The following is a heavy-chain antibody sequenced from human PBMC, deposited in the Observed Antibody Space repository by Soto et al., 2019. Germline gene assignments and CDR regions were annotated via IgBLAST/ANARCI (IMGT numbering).Heavy chain of an antibody. V-gene: IGHV3-23*01. CDR1: GFTFSTYV. Sequence: GGSLRLSCAASGFTFSTYVMAWVRQAPGRGLEWVSGISASGSNGFYTDSVKGRFIISRDNSKNSLFLEVTSLTAEDTAVYYCGRGYYDSSAYPLVDYWGPGTPVTVSS. D-gene: IGHD3-22*01. CDR3: GRGYYDSSAYPLVDY. CDR2: ISASGSNG. J-gene: IGHJ4*02.